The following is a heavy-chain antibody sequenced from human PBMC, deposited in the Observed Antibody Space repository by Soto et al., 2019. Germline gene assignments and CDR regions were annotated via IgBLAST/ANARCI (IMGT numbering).Heavy chain of an antibody. CDR2: ISGSGDRT. CDR1: GFTFNTYA. D-gene: IGHD6-19*01. J-gene: IGHJ4*02. V-gene: IGHV3-23*01. Sequence: PGGSLRLSCAASGFTFNTYAMSWVRQAPGKGLEWVSVISGSGDRTYYADSVKGRFTISRDNAKNSLYLRMNSLRAEDTAVYYCARMHSSGWYVGSWGQGTLVTVSS. CDR3: ARMHSSGWYVGS.